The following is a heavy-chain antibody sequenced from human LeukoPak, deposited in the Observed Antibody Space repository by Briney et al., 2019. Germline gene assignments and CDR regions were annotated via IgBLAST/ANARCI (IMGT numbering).Heavy chain of an antibody. J-gene: IGHJ3*02. CDR2: IYHSGST. CDR1: GGSISGGGYS. CDR3: ARVPALLFGAFDI. D-gene: IGHD2-21*02. Sequence: SETLSLTCAVSGGSISGGGYSWSWIRQPPGKGLEWIGYIYHSGSTYYNTSLKSRVTISVDRSKNQFSLKLRSVTAADTAVYYCARVPALLFGAFDIWGQGTMVTVSS. V-gene: IGHV4-30-2*01.